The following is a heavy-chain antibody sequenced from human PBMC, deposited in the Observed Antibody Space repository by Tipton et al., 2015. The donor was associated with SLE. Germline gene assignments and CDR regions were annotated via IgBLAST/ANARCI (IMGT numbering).Heavy chain of an antibody. CDR3: ARAAPYRTFWSVFDT. V-gene: IGHV4-34*01. Sequence: TLSLTCEVDGGSFSGYYWSWIRQPPGKGLEWIGEIDAVGSTNYNPSLKSRVSMSVDTSNNQFSLKMTSVTAADTAVYYCARAAPYRTFWSVFDTWGQGSRVTVSS. D-gene: IGHD4-11*01. CDR2: IDAVGST. J-gene: IGHJ5*02. CDR1: GGSFSGYY.